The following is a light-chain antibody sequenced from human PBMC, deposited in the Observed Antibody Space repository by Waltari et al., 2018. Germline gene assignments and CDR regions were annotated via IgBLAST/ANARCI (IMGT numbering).Light chain of an antibody. Sequence: QSALTQSASVSGSPGQSITISCPGPSRDVGGSHDVPRYQQPPGKAPKLMIYEVSNPPSGVSNRFSGSKSGNTASLTISGLQAEDEADYYCSSYTSSSTVFGGGTKLTVL. V-gene: IGLV2-14*01. CDR2: EVS. CDR3: SSYTSSSTV. CDR1: SRDVGGSHD. J-gene: IGLJ2*01.